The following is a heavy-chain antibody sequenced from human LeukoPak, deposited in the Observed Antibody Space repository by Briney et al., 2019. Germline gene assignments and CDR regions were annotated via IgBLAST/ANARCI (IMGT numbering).Heavy chain of an antibody. D-gene: IGHD2-21*01. J-gene: IGHJ4*02. CDR2: ISYTGVST. V-gene: IGHV3-23*01. CDR3: ARKPPYCDGDCYDY. Sequence: GGSLRLSCAASGLTFGSYAMSWVRQAPGKGPEWVSCISYTGVSTFYADSVKGRFTISRDNAKNTLYLQMNSLRAEDTALYYCARKPPYCDGDCYDYWGQGTLVTVSS. CDR1: GLTFGSYA.